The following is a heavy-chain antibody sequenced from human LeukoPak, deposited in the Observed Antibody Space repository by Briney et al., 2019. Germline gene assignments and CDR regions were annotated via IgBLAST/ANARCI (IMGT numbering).Heavy chain of an antibody. CDR3: ARGSNGVVAATFDY. V-gene: IGHV4-59*01. D-gene: IGHD2-15*01. CDR1: GGFISSFY. Sequence: PSETLSLTCSVSGGFISSFYWSWIRQPPGKGLEWIGYIYYTGSTDCNPSLKSRVTISVDTSKNQFSLNLRSVTAADTAIYYCARGSNGVVAATFDYWGQGTLVTVSS. CDR2: IYYTGST. J-gene: IGHJ4*02.